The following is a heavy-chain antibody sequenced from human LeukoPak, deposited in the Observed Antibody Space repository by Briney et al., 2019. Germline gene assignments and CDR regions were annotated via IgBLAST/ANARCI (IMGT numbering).Heavy chain of an antibody. CDR2: ISGSGGST. J-gene: IGHJ4*02. V-gene: IGHV3-23*01. CDR1: GFTFSSYS. Sequence: GGSLRLSCAASGFTFSSYSMNWVRQAPGKGLEWVSAISGSGGSTYYADSVKGRFTISRDNSKNTLYLQMNSLRAEDTAVYYCAKDQGEMATITDSFDYWGQGTLVTVSS. CDR3: AKDQGEMATITDSFDY. D-gene: IGHD5-24*01.